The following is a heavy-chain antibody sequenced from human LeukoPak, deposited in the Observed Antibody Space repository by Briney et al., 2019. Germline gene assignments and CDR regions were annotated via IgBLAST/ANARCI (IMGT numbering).Heavy chain of an antibody. Sequence: PSETLSLTCTVSGGSISSGSYYWSWIRQPAGKGLEWIGRIYTSGSTNYNPSLKSRVTISVDTSKNQFSLKLSSVTAADTAVYYCARDVLYYGSGRDAFDIWGQGTMVTVSS. D-gene: IGHD3-10*01. J-gene: IGHJ3*02. V-gene: IGHV4-61*02. CDR1: GGSISSGSYY. CDR2: IYTSGST. CDR3: ARDVLYYGSGRDAFDI.